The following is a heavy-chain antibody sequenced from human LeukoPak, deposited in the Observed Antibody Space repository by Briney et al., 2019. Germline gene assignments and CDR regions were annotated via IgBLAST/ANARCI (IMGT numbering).Heavy chain of an antibody. CDR2: IIPIFGTA. V-gene: IGHV1-69*01. J-gene: IGHJ4*02. Sequence: SVKVSCKASGGTFSSYAISWVRQAPGQGLEWMGGIIPIFGTANYAQKFQGRVTITADESTSTAYMELSSLRSGDTAVYYCARVRSYGSGSYYSYYFDYWGQGTLVTVSS. CDR3: ARVRSYGSGSYYSYYFDY. CDR1: GGTFSSYA. D-gene: IGHD3-10*01.